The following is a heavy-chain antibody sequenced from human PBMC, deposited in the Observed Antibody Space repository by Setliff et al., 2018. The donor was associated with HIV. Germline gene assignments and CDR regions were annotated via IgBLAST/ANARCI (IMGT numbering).Heavy chain of an antibody. V-gene: IGHV4-38-2*01. CDR1: GYSIRDNFF. CDR3: ARHDCGGDCSINWFDP. Sequence: SETLSLTCAVSGYSIRDNFFWGWVRQPPGKGLEWIGSIFYTGTAYYNPSLKSRVTLSLDTSKNQFSLELTSVTAADTAVYYCARHDCGGDCSINWFDPWGQGTLVTVSS. J-gene: IGHJ5*02. CDR2: IFYTGTA. D-gene: IGHD2-21*02.